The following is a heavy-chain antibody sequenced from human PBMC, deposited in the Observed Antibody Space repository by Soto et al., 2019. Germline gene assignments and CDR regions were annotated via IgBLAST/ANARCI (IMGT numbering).Heavy chain of an antibody. CDR2: ISYDGSNK. J-gene: IGHJ4*02. CDR3: AKVRGRGGSYYPNFDY. CDR1: GFTFSSYG. V-gene: IGHV3-30*18. D-gene: IGHD1-26*01. Sequence: GGSLRLSCAASGFTFSSYGMHWVRQAPGKGLEWVAVISYDGSNKYYTDSVKGRFTISRDNSKNTLYLQMNSLRAEDTAVYYCAKVRGRGGSYYPNFDYWGQGTLVTVSS.